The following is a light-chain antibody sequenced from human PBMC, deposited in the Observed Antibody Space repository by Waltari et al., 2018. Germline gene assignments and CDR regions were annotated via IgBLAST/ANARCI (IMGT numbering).Light chain of an antibody. Sequence: DIVRTQSPDALDVSLGERAAIHSMSSRSVLYRPTTRTHLAWFQQKPGHPPKLLISWASTRESGVPDRFIGSGSGTDFTLTISSLQVEDVAVYYCQQYYSIPLTFGQGTRLEIK. V-gene: IGKV4-1*01. CDR3: QQYYSIPLT. J-gene: IGKJ5*01. CDR1: RSVLYRPTTRTH. CDR2: WAS.